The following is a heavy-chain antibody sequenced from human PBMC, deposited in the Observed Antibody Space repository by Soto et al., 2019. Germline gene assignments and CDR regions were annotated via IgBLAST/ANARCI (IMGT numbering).Heavy chain of an antibody. Sequence: ASVKVSCKASGYTFTSYDINWVRHATGQGLEWMGWMNPNSGNTGYAQKFQGRLTMTRNTFLSTVYMDLSSLRSEDTTVYYCAIGNWGCHDWFDPWGQGTLGTVSS. V-gene: IGHV1-8*01. CDR1: GYTFTSYD. CDR2: MNPNSGNT. D-gene: IGHD3-16*01. J-gene: IGHJ5*02. CDR3: AIGNWGCHDWFDP.